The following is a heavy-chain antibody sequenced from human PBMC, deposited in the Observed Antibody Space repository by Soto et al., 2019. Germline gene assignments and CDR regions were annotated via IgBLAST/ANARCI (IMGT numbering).Heavy chain of an antibody. Sequence: VGSLRLSCAASGFTFSNAWMSWVRQAPGKGLEWVGRIKSKTDGGTTDYAAPVKGRFTISRDDSKNTLHLQMNSLKTEDTAVYYCTTGGYSYGVTAPFDYWGQGTLVTVSS. D-gene: IGHD5-18*01. J-gene: IGHJ4*02. CDR2: IKSKTDGGTT. CDR1: GFTFSNAW. CDR3: TTGGYSYGVTAPFDY. V-gene: IGHV3-15*01.